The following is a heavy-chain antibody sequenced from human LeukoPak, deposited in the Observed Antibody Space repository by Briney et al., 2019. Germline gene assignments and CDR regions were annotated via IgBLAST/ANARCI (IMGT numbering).Heavy chain of an antibody. Sequence: PGGSLRLSCAASGFTFSSYAMSWVRQAPGKGLEWVSAISGSGGSTYYADSVKGRFTISRDNSKNTLYLQMNSLRAEDTAVYYCANVIAPVRRHGMDVWGQGTTVTVSS. CDR1: GFTFSSYA. D-gene: IGHD3-10*01. J-gene: IGHJ6*02. CDR2: ISGSGGST. V-gene: IGHV3-23*01. CDR3: ANVIAPVRRHGMDV.